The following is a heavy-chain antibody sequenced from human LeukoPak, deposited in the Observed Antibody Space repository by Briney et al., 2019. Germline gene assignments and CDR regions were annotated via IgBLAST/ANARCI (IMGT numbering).Heavy chain of an antibody. V-gene: IGHV4-34*01. CDR3: ARGFIIGRVGGAVWFPP. J-gene: IGHJ5*02. Sequence: SETLSLTCAVYGGSFSGYYWSWIRQPPGKGLEWIGEINHSGSTNYNPSLKGRVTISVDTSKNQFSLKLSSVTAADTAVYYCARGFIIGRVGGAVWFPPGGKGPRAPVSS. D-gene: IGHD3-10*01. CDR1: GGSFSGYY. CDR2: INHSGST.